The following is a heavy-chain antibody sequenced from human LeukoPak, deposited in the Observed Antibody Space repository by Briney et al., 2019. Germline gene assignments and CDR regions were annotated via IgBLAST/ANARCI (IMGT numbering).Heavy chain of an antibody. D-gene: IGHD5-12*01. CDR2: ISGSGGST. J-gene: IGHJ4*02. CDR1: GFTFSNYA. Sequence: PGGSLRLSCAASGFTFSNYAMSWVRRAPGKGLEWVSGISGSGGSTYYADSVKGRFTISRDNSKNTLYLQMNSLRAEDTAVYYCAKRATRYSGYDFPYYFDYWGQGTLVTVSS. V-gene: IGHV3-23*01. CDR3: AKRATRYSGYDFPYYFDY.